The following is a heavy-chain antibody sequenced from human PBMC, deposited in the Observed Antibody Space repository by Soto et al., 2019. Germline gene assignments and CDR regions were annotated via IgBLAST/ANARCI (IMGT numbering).Heavy chain of an antibody. J-gene: IGHJ4*02. CDR2: IGGAGSNI. Sequence: GGSLRLSCAASGFTFSEYAMTWVRQAPGKGLEWVSVIGGAGSNIYYADSVEGRFTVSRDDSKNTLYLRMDSLRVEDTAVYYCARDQRGIAAAIDYWGQGTLVTISS. CDR1: GFTFSEYA. CDR3: ARDQRGIAAAIDY. D-gene: IGHD6-13*01. V-gene: IGHV3-23*01.